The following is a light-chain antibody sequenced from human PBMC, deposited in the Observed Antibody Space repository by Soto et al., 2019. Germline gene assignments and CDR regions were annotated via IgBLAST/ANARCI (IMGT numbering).Light chain of an antibody. Sequence: ETVLTQSPGTVSLSPWERATLSCTTSQNVKSNYLAWYQQKPGQAPRLLIYGVFNRATGIPDRFSGSGSGTDFILTISGLEPEDSAVYYCQHYDGSPRTFGQGTKLEI. CDR1: QNVKSNY. V-gene: IGKV3-20*01. J-gene: IGKJ2*01. CDR2: GVF. CDR3: QHYDGSPRT.